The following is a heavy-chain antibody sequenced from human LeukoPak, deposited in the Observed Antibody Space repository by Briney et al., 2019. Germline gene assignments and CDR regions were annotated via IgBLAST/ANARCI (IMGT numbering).Heavy chain of an antibody. V-gene: IGHV4-59*01. Sequence: SETLSLTCTVSGGSISSYYWSWIRQPPGKGLEWIGYTYYSGSTNYNPSLKSRVTISVDTSKNQFSLKLSSVTAADTAVYYCARGNPWGVATTTFDYWGQGTLVTVSS. D-gene: IGHD5-12*01. CDR3: ARGNPWGVATTTFDY. CDR1: GGSISSYY. J-gene: IGHJ4*02. CDR2: TYYSGST.